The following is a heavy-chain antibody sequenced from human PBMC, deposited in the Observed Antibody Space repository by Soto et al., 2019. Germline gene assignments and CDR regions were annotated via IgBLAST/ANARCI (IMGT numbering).Heavy chain of an antibody. CDR2: IIPIFGTA. CDR3: ARDSGGTTIPAFDI. Sequence: ASVKVSCKASGGTFSSYAIIWVRQAPGQGLEWMGGIIPIFGTANYAQKFQGRVTITADESTSTAYMELSSLRSEDTAVYYCARDSGGTTIPAFDIWGQGTMVTVS. J-gene: IGHJ3*02. CDR1: GGTFSSYA. V-gene: IGHV1-69*13. D-gene: IGHD2-15*01.